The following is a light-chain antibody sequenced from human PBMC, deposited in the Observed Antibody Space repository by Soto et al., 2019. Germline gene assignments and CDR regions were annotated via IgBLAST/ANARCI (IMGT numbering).Light chain of an antibody. J-gene: IGKJ4*01. CDR1: QNLGTLY. V-gene: IGKV3-20*01. CDR3: QQYGSSPLT. CDR2: SAS. Sequence: EIVFTQSPGTLSLSPGERCTLSCLASQNLGTLYLAWFQQKSGQAPRLLIYSASRRATGIPDRLTGSGYGKDFTLTINRVEPEDFAVYLCQQYGSSPLTFGGGTKVDIK.